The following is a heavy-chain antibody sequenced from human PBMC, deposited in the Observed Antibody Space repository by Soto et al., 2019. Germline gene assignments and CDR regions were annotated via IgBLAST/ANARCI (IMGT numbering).Heavy chain of an antibody. D-gene: IGHD2-21*02. V-gene: IGHV3-23*01. J-gene: IGHJ5*02. CDR2: ISGSGGST. CDR1: GFTFSSYA. Sequence: GGSLSLSCAASGFTFSSYAMSWVRQAPGKGLEWVSAISGSGGSTYYADSVKGRFTISRDNSKNTLYLQMNSLRAEDTAVYYCAKECCPAVGTPPRNNWFDPWGQGTLVTVSS. CDR3: AKECCPAVGTPPRNNWFDP.